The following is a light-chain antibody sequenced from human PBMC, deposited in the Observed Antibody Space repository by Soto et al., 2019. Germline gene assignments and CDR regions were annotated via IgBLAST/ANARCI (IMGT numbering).Light chain of an antibody. CDR2: GAS. CDR3: QQYGRSPTT. Sequence: EIVLTQSPGTLSLSPGERATFSCRASQSVSSSYIAWYQQKRGQAPRRLIYGASIRATGIPDRFSGSGSGTDFTLIISRLEPEDFAVYFCQQYGRSPTTFGQGTKVDIK. V-gene: IGKV3-20*01. J-gene: IGKJ1*01. CDR1: QSVSSSY.